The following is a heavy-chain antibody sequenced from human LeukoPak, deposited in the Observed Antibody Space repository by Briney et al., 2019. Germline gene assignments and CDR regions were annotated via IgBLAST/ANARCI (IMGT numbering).Heavy chain of an antibody. V-gene: IGHV4-61*02. J-gene: IGHJ4*02. Sequence: PSETLSLTCTVSGGSISSGSYYWSWIRQPAGKGLEWIGRIYTSGSTNYNPSLKSRVTISVDTSKNQFSLKLSSVTAADTAVYYCARGDSSILFDYWGQGTLVTVSS. CDR2: IYTSGST. CDR1: GGSISSGSYY. CDR3: ARGDSSILFDY. D-gene: IGHD3-22*01.